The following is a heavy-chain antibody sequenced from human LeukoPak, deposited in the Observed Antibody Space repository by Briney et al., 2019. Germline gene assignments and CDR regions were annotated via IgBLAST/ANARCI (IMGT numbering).Heavy chain of an antibody. V-gene: IGHV3-23*01. J-gene: IGHJ4*02. CDR1: GFTFSSYW. CDR3: GRALFDY. Sequence: GGSLRLSCAASGFTFSSYWMTWVRQAPGKGLEWVSGISGSGGSTYYADSVKGRFTISRDNSKNTLYLQMNNLRAEDTAIYYCGRALFDYWGQGTLVTVSS. D-gene: IGHD2-21*01. CDR2: ISGSGGST.